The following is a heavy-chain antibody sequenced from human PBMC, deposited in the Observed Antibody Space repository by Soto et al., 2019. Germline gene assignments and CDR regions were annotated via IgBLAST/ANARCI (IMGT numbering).Heavy chain of an antibody. D-gene: IGHD4-17*01. J-gene: IGHJ6*02. CDR1: GFTFSSYS. CDR2: ISSSSSTI. Sequence: EVQLVESGGGLVQPGGSLRLSCAASGFTFSSYSMNWVRQAPGKGLEWVSYISSSSSTIYYADSVKGRFTISRDNAKNSLYLQMNSLRDEDTAVYYCARDLGLYGDYDYYYGMDVWGQGTTVTVSS. V-gene: IGHV3-48*02. CDR3: ARDLGLYGDYDYYYGMDV.